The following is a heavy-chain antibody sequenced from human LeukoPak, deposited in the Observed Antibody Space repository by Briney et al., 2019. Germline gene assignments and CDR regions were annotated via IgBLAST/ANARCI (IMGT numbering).Heavy chain of an antibody. CDR3: ARVGYCSTTSCYWRAFDY. V-gene: IGHV3-48*04. D-gene: IGHD2-2*01. CDR1: GFTFSNYN. CDR2: ISSSSHAI. J-gene: IGHJ4*02. Sequence: GGSLRLSCAASGFTFSNYNMNWVRQAPGKGLEWISHISSSSHAIYYADSVKGRFTISRDNAKNSLYLQMNSLRADDTAVYYCARVGYCSTTSCYWRAFDYWGQGTLVTVSS.